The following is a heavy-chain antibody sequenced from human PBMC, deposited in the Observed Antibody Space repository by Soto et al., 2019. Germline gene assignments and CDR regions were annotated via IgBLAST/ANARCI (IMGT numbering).Heavy chain of an antibody. CDR3: ATVIEYQLLWRDREEDY. CDR2: ISSSSSYI. J-gene: IGHJ4*02. Sequence: GESLRLSCAASGFTFSSYSMNWVRQAPGKGLEWVSSISSSSSYIYYADSVKGRFTISRDNAKNSLYLQMNSLRAEDTAVYYCATVIEYQLLWRDREEDYWGQGTLVTVSS. V-gene: IGHV3-21*01. CDR1: GFTFSSYS. D-gene: IGHD2-2*01.